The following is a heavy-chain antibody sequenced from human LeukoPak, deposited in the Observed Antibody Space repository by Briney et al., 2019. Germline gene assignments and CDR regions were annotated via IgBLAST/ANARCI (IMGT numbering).Heavy chain of an antibody. CDR3: AKNRGAGSHYYYHMNV. CDR1: GFTFSSYG. J-gene: IGHJ6*03. V-gene: IGHV3-30*02. CDR2: IRYDGSNK. Sequence: GGSLRLSCAASGFTFSSYGMHWVRQAPGKGLEWVAFIRYDGSNKYYADSVKGRFTISRDNSKNTLYLQMNSLRVEDTAVYYCAKNRGAGSHYYYHMNVWGKGTTVTVSS. D-gene: IGHD1-26*01.